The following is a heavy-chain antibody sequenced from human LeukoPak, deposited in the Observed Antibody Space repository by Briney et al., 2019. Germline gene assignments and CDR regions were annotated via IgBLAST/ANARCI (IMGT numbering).Heavy chain of an antibody. J-gene: IGHJ4*02. CDR2: ISAYNGNT. D-gene: IGHD6-6*01. V-gene: IGHV1-18*01. Sequence: ASVKVSCKASGYTFTSYGISWVRQAPGQGLEWRGWISAYNGNTNYAQKLQGRVTMTTDTSTSTAYMELRSLRSDDTAVYYCARDRDRGIAARQVDYWGQGTLVTVSS. CDR1: GYTFTSYG. CDR3: ARDRDRGIAARQVDY.